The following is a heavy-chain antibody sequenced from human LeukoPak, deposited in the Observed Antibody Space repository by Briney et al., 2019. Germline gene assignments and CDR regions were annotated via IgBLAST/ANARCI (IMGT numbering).Heavy chain of an antibody. V-gene: IGHV1-18*01. CDR3: ARAEVDTAMVEGVFDY. CDR2: ISAKNGNT. D-gene: IGHD5-18*01. J-gene: IGHJ4*02. Sequence: ASVKVSCKASGYNLTSYGITWVRQAPGQGPEWMGWISAKNGNTNYAQKFQARVTMTTDTSTNTAYMELRSLRSDDTAVYHCARAEVDTAMVEGVFDYWGQGTLVTVSS. CDR1: GYNLTSYG.